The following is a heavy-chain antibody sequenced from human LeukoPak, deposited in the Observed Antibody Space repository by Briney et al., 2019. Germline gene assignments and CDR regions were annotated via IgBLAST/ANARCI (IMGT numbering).Heavy chain of an antibody. V-gene: IGHV1-18*01. CDR3: ARFGFTAVAVNHDAFDI. J-gene: IGHJ3*02. D-gene: IGHD6-19*01. CDR1: GYTFTSYR. CDR2: ISAYSGNT. Sequence: AAVKVSCKASGYTFTSYRIRWVRQAPGQGLEGMGWISAYSGNTNYAQKLQGRVTMTTDTSPSTAYMELRSLGSADTAVYYCARFGFTAVAVNHDAFDIWGQGKMVTVSS.